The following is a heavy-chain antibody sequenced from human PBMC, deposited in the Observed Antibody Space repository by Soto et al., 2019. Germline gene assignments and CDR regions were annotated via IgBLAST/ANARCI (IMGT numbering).Heavy chain of an antibody. V-gene: IGHV3-23*01. CDR3: AKDRMDHNSVWDPFDI. D-gene: IGHD1-20*01. CDR2: IGGGDHER. Sequence: GGSLRLSCAASGFTFNIFAMRSGRQAPRKGLDAVSAIGGGDHERYYADCVKGRVTISRDNSKNTLFLQMNSLRAEDTAVYYCAKDRMDHNSVWDPFDIWGQGTMVTVSS. CDR1: GFTFNIFA. J-gene: IGHJ3*02.